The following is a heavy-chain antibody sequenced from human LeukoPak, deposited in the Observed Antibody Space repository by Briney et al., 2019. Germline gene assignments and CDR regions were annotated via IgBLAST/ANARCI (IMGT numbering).Heavy chain of an antibody. CDR2: IKSKIDGGTT. D-gene: IGHD3-3*01. J-gene: IGHJ5*02. Sequence: PGGSLRLSCAASGFTFRNAWMSWVRQATGKGVEWLGRIKSKIDGGTTDYAAPVKGRFTISKDDSKNTLYLQMNRLKNEDTAVYYCSTDPVGILEWLFIPWGQGTLVTVSS. CDR3: STDPVGILEWLFIP. CDR1: GFTFRNAW. V-gene: IGHV3-15*01.